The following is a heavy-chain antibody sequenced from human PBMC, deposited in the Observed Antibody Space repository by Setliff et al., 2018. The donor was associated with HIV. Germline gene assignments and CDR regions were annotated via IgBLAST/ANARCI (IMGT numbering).Heavy chain of an antibody. Sequence: PSETLSLTCVVSGASIRSSAWWSWVRRSPGTRPEWIGEIDQSGTTNYNPSPKGRVTVSVDASKNLFSLKVKSVTAADTAVYYCVIRRNFDWLFKSGPFDHWGQGLLVTVSS. D-gene: IGHD3-9*01. J-gene: IGHJ4*01. V-gene: IGHV4-4*02. CDR3: VIRRNFDWLFKSGPFDH. CDR2: IDQSGTT. CDR1: GASIRSSAW.